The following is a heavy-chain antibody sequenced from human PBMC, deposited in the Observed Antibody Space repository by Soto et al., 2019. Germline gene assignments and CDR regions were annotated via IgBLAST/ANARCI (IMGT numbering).Heavy chain of an antibody. D-gene: IGHD6-19*01. J-gene: IGHJ2*01. CDR3: VRDNSMKVAGQTNWYFDT. CDR1: GFTFTDYW. Sequence: QAQLVQSGAEVKKPGASVRVSCKASGFTFTDYWMHWVRQAPGQGLEWMAVISPSSHATIYAQKFPGRVTVTRDTSTSTVYMDLRSLRSEDTAVYYCVRDNSMKVAGQTNWYFDTWCRGTLVTVSS. CDR2: ISPSSHAT. V-gene: IGHV1-46*01.